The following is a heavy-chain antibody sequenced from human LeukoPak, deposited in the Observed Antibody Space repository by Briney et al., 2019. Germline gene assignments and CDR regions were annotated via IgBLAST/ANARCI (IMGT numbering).Heavy chain of an antibody. J-gene: IGHJ4*02. CDR1: GFTVSNTY. CDR3: ARDSNGPAF. Sequence: PGGSLRLSCAASGFTVSNTYMSWVGQAPGKGLEWVSVIYSAGGTFYSDSVKGRFTISRDYSKNTLYLQMNSLRADDTAMYYCARDSNGPAFWGQGTLVTVSS. D-gene: IGHD6-19*01. CDR2: IYSAGGT. V-gene: IGHV3-53*01.